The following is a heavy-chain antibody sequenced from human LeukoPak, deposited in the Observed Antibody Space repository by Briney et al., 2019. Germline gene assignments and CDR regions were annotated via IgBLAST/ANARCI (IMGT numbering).Heavy chain of an antibody. Sequence: SETLSLTCTVSGGSISSTSYYWGWIRQPPGKGLEWIGEIYHSGSTNYNPSLKSRVTISVDKSKNQFTLKLSSVTAADTAVYYCASGAYGDNGTFDHWGQGTLVTVSS. CDR3: ASGAYGDNGTFDH. CDR1: GGSISSTSYY. V-gene: IGHV4-39*06. D-gene: IGHD4-17*01. J-gene: IGHJ4*02. CDR2: IYHSGST.